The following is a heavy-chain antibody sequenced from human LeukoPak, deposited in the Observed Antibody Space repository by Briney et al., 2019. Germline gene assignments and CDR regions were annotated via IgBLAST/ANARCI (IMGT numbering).Heavy chain of an antibody. J-gene: IGHJ1*01. Sequence: ASVKVSCKASGYTFTSHGISWVRQAPGQGLEWMGWINTHIGNTNYAQKFQGRVTVTTDTSTSTAYMELRSLRSDDTAVYYCARDDYYDSSGYYTLWGQGTLVTVSS. D-gene: IGHD3-22*01. CDR3: ARDDYYDSSGYYTL. V-gene: IGHV1-18*01. CDR2: INTHIGNT. CDR1: GYTFTSHG.